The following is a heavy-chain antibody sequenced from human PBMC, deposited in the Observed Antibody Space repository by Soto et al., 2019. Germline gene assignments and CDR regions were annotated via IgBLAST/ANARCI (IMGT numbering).Heavy chain of an antibody. CDR2: IYHSGST. J-gene: IGHJ3*02. CDR1: SGSISSSNW. Sequence: SETLSLTCAVSSGSISSSNWWSWVRQPPGKGLEWIGEIYHSGSTNYNPSLKSRVTISVDKSKNQFSLKLSSVTAADTAVYYCASLGIAVEEGGAAFDIWGQGTMVTVSS. V-gene: IGHV4-4*02. D-gene: IGHD6-19*01. CDR3: ASLGIAVEEGGAAFDI.